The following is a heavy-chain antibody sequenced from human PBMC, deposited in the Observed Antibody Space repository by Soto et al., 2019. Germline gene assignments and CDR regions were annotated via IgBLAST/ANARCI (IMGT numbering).Heavy chain of an antibody. D-gene: IGHD4-4*01. CDR3: ARDSTVTPDYYYYMDV. V-gene: IGHV3-48*01. Sequence: GGSLRLSCAASGFTFSSYSMNWVRQAPGKGLEWVSYISSSSSTIYYADSVKGRFTISRDNAKNSLYLQMNSLRAKDTAVYYCARDSTVTPDYYYYMDVWGKGTTVTVSS. CDR2: ISSSSSTI. J-gene: IGHJ6*03. CDR1: GFTFSSYS.